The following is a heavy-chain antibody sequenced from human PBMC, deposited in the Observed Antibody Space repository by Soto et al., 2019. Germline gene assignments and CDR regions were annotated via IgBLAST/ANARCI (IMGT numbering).Heavy chain of an antibody. CDR1: GYSFTSCW. CDR3: ARRGDGYNYYWYFDR. D-gene: IGHD1-1*01. Sequence: GVSLNSSCKGSGYSFTSCWIGWELQMPGKGLEWMGFLYPGQPGTTYSPSFQGLVTISAEKSISTAYLQWSSLKASDTAMYYCARRGDGYNYYWYFDRWALGTLVTVS. J-gene: IGHJ2*01. CDR2: LYPGQPGT. V-gene: IGHV5-51*01.